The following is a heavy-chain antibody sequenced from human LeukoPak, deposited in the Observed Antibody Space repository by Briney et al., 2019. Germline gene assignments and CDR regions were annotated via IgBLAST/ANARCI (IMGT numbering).Heavy chain of an antibody. V-gene: IGHV4-39*01. Sequence: SETLSLTCTVSGDSISSSSYYWGWIRQPPGKGLEWVESIYYSGSTYYDPSLKSRVTISVDASKNQFSLKLSSVTAADTAVYYCARRSSIAANPQHIFDYWGQGTLVTVSS. CDR3: ARRSSIAANPQHIFDY. CDR2: IYYSGST. CDR1: GDSISSSSYY. J-gene: IGHJ4*02. D-gene: IGHD6-6*01.